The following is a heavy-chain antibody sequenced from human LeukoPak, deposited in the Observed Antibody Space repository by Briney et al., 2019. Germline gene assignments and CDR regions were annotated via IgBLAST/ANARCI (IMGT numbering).Heavy chain of an antibody. Sequence: GGSLRLSCAASGFTFSSYSMHWVRQAPGKGLEWVAVISYDGSNKYYADSVKGLFTISRDNSKSTLYLQMKSLRAEDTAVYYCAKDRFSSRDMTTVTFDYWGQGTLVTVS. J-gene: IGHJ4*02. CDR2: ISYDGSNK. CDR3: AKDRFSSRDMTTVTFDY. D-gene: IGHD4-11*01. CDR1: GFTFSSYS. V-gene: IGHV3-30*04.